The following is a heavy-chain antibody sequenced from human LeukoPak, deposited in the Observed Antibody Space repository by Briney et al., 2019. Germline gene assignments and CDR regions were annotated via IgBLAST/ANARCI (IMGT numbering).Heavy chain of an antibody. CDR3: ARARSRYDSSGYYYVDYYYGMDV. CDR2: IRYDGSNK. V-gene: IGHV3-30*02. CDR1: GFTFSSYG. Sequence: GGSLRLSCAASGFTFSSYGMHWVRQAPGKGLEWVAFIRYDGSNKYYADSVKGRFTISRDNSKNTLYLQMNSLRAGDTAVYYCARARSRYDSSGYYYVDYYYGMDVWGQGTTVTVSS. D-gene: IGHD3-22*01. J-gene: IGHJ6*02.